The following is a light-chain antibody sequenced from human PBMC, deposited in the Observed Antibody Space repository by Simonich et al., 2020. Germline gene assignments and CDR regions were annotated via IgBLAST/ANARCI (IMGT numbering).Light chain of an antibody. V-gene: IGKV1-39*01. Sequence: DIQMTQSPSSLSASVGDRVTITCRTNQSISSYLNWYQQKPGKAPKLLIYAASSLQSGVPSRFSGSGSGTDFTLTISRLQPEYFATYYCQQSYSTPLTFGGGTKVEIK. CDR1: QSISSY. J-gene: IGKJ4*01. CDR2: AAS. CDR3: QQSYSTPLT.